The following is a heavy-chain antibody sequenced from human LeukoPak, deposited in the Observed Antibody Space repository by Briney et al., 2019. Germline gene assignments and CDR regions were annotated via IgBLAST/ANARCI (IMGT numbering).Heavy chain of an antibody. CDR3: ARALQLEPSFDY. Sequence: SETLSLTCAVSGGSISSYYWGWIRQPPGKGLEWIGSIYYSGSTYYNPSLKSRVTISVDTSKNQFSLKLSSVTAADTAVYYCARALQLEPSFDYWGQGTLVTVSS. CDR2: IYYSGST. J-gene: IGHJ4*02. D-gene: IGHD1-1*01. V-gene: IGHV4-39*01. CDR1: GGSISSYY.